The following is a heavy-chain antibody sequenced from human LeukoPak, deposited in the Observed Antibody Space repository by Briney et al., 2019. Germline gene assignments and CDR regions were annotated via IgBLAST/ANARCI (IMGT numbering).Heavy chain of an antibody. CDR1: GGSFSGYY. J-gene: IGHJ6*03. CDR2: INHSGST. CDR3: ARDDSQAAVPAATAYYYYMDV. D-gene: IGHD2-2*01. Sequence: SETLSLTCAVYGGSFSGYYWSWIRQPPGKGLEWIGEINHSGSTNYNPSLKSRVTISVDTSKNQFSLKLSSVTAADTAVYYCARDDSQAAVPAATAYYYYMDVWGKGTTVTVSS. V-gene: IGHV4-34*01.